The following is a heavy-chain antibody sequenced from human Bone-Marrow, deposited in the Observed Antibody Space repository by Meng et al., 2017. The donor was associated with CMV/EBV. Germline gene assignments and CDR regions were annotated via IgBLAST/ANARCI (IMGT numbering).Heavy chain of an antibody. D-gene: IGHD3-22*01. CDR3: ARGTVIVVVIANYYALDV. CDR1: GGTFSSYA. V-gene: IGHV1-8*02. CDR2: INPNSGGT. Sequence: ASVKVSCKASGGTFSSYAISWVRQAPGQGLEWMGGINPNSGGTNYAQKFQGRVTMTRNTSISTAYMELSSLRSEDTAVYYCARGTVIVVVIANYYALDVWGQGTTVTVSS. J-gene: IGHJ6*02.